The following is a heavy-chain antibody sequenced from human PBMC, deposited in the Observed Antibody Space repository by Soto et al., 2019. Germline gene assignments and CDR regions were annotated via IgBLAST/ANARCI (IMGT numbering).Heavy chain of an antibody. CDR3: ARDDYGDRRFPFWFDP. V-gene: IGHV1-69*12. CDR1: GGTFSSYA. J-gene: IGHJ5*02. D-gene: IGHD4-17*01. Sequence: QVQLVQSGAEVKKPGSSVKVSCKASGGTFSSYAISWVRQAPGQGLEWMGGIIPIFGTANYAQKFQGRVTITADESTSTAYMELRSLRSEDTAVYYCARDDYGDRRFPFWFDPWGQGTLVTVSS. CDR2: IIPIFGTA.